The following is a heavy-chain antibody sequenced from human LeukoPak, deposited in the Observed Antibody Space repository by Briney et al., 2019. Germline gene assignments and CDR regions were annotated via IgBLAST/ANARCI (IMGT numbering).Heavy chain of an antibody. Sequence: SETLSLTCTVSGGSLSSYYWSWIRQSPGKGLEWIGYIYYTETSYNPSLKSRVTISADTSKNQFSLKLYSVTAADTAVYYCATRKRGNDYWGQGTLVTVSS. V-gene: IGHV4-59*01. D-gene: IGHD7-27*01. CDR3: ATRKRGNDY. CDR1: GGSLSSYY. CDR2: IYYTET. J-gene: IGHJ4*02.